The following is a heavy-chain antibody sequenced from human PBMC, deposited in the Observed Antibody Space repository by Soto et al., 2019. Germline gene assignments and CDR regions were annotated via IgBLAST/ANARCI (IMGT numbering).Heavy chain of an antibody. CDR3: ARGGYCSSTSCYSDYYGLDV. D-gene: IGHD2-2*01. Sequence: GGSLRLSCAASGFTFSDHYMDWVRQAPGKGLEWVGRSRNKANSYTTEYAASVKGRFTISRDDSKNPLYLQMNSLKTEDTAIYYCARGGYCSSTSCYSDYYGLDVWGQGTTVTVSS. J-gene: IGHJ6*02. V-gene: IGHV3-72*01. CDR2: SRNKANSYTT. CDR1: GFTFSDHY.